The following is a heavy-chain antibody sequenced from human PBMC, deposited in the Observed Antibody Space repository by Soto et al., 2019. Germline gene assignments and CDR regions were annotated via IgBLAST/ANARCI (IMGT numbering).Heavy chain of an antibody. J-gene: IGHJ4*02. CDR2: ISSSSSTI. D-gene: IGHD3-16*02. V-gene: IGHV3-48*02. CDR1: GFTFSSYS. CDR3: ASSVFYFVWGSYRSIDY. Sequence: PGGSLRLSCAASGFTFSSYSMNWVRQAPGKGLEWVSYISSSSSTIYYADSVKGRFTISRDNAKNSLYLQMNSLRDEDTAVYYCASSVFYFVWGSYRSIDYWGQGTLVTVSS.